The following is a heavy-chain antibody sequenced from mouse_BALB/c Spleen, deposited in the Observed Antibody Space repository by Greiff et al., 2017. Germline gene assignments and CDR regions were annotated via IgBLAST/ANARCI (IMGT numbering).Heavy chain of an antibody. J-gene: IGHJ3*01. V-gene: IGHV1S81*02. CDR3: TRYWDGFAY. CDR1: GFNIKDTY. D-gene: IGHD4-1*01. Sequence: QVQLQQSGAELVKPGASVKLSCPASGFNIKDTYMHWVKQRPGQGLEWIGEINPSNGGTNFNEKFKSKATLTVDKSSSTAYMQLSSLTSEDSAVYYCTRYWDGFAYWGQGTLVTVSA. CDR2: INPSNGGT.